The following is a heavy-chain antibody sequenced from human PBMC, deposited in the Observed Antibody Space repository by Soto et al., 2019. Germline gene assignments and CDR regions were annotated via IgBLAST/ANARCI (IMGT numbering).Heavy chain of an antibody. Sequence: GGSLRLSCAASGFTFSSYGMHWVRQAPGKGLEWVAVIWYDGSNKYYADSVKGRFTISRDNSKNTLYLQMNSLRAEDTAVYYCARDCTVVPATTNYYYYMDVWGKGTSVTVSS. D-gene: IGHD2-2*01. CDR1: GFTFSSYG. CDR2: IWYDGSNK. J-gene: IGHJ6*03. V-gene: IGHV3-33*01. CDR3: ARDCTVVPATTNYYYYMDV.